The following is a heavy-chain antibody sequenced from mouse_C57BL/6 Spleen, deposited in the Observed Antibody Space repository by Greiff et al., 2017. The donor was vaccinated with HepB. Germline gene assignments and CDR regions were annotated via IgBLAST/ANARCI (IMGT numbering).Heavy chain of an antibody. V-gene: IGHV7-3*01. D-gene: IGHD1-1*01. CDR3: ARYDYGSTLYYYAMDY. CDR1: GFTFTDYY. CDR2: IRNKANGYTT. J-gene: IGHJ4*01. Sequence: EVKRVESGGGLVQPGGSLSLSCAASGFTFTDYYMSWVRQPPGKALEWLGFIRNKANGYTTEYSASVKGRFTISRDNSQSILYLQMNALRAEDSATYYCARYDYGSTLYYYAMDYWGQGTSVTVSS.